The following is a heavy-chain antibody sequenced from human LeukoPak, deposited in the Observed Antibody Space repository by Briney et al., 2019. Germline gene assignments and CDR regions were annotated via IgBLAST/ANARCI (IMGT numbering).Heavy chain of an antibody. V-gene: IGHV3-23*01. CDR1: GFTFSSYA. CDR2: ISGSGGST. J-gene: IGHJ4*02. D-gene: IGHD3-3*01. CDR3: AEVAADFWSGYYTSAVDY. Sequence: GGSLRLSCAASGFTFSSYAMSWVRQAPGKGLEWVSAISGSGGSTYYADSVKGRFTISRDNSKNTLYLQMNSLRAEDTAVYYCAEVAADFWSGYYTSAVDYWGQGTLVTVSS.